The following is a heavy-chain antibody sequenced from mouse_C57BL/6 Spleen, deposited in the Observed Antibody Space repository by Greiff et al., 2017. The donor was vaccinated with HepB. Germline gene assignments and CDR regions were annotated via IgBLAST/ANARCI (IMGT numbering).Heavy chain of an antibody. CDR1: GYTFTSYW. J-gene: IGHJ4*01. D-gene: IGHD1-1*01. CDR3: ARVTVVATDYAMDY. Sequence: VQLQQPGAELVMPGASVTLSCKASGYTFTSYWMHWVKQRPGQGLEWIGEIDPSDSYTNYNQKFKCKSTLTVDKSSSTAYMQLSSLTSEDSAVYYCARVTVVATDYAMDYWGQGTSVTVSS. V-gene: IGHV1-69*01. CDR2: IDPSDSYT.